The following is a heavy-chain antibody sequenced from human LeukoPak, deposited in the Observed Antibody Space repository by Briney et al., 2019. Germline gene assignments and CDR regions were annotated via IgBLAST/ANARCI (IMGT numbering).Heavy chain of an antibody. J-gene: IGHJ3*02. D-gene: IGHD6-13*01. CDR1: GYTFINYY. CDR2: INPRGGST. Sequence: ASVKVSCKASGYTFINYYMHWVRQAPGQGLEWMGIINPRGGSTSYAQKFQGRVTMTRDTSTSTVYMELSSLRSEDTAVYYCARVGSVAAARRGFDIWGQGTMVTVSS. CDR3: ARVGSVAAARRGFDI. V-gene: IGHV1-46*01.